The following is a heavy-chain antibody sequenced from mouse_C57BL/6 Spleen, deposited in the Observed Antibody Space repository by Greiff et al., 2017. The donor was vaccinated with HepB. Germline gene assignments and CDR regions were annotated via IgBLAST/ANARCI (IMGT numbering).Heavy chain of an antibody. CDR3: ARNPYYYGSPVDY. J-gene: IGHJ4*01. Sequence: VQLVESGAELVRPGASVKLSCKASGYTFTDYYINWVKQRPGQGLEWIARIYPGSGNTYYNEKFKGKATLTAEKSSSTAYMQLSSLTSEDSAVYFCARNPYYYGSPVDYWGQGTSVTVSS. V-gene: IGHV1-76*01. CDR2: IYPGSGNT. CDR1: GYTFTDYY. D-gene: IGHD1-1*01.